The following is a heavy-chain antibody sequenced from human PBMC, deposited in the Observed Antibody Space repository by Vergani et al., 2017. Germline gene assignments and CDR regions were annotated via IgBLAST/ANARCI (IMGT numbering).Heavy chain of an antibody. CDR3: ARGGYCSGGSCYSYYYYGMDV. J-gene: IGHJ6*02. CDR1: GGTFSSYA. V-gene: IGHV1-69*04. CDR2: IIPILGIA. Sequence: QVQLVQSGAEVKKPGSSVKVSCKASGGTFSSYAICWVRQAPGQGLEWMGRIIPILGIANYAQKFQGRVTSTADKSTSTAYMELSSLRSEDTAVYYCARGGYCSGGSCYSYYYYGMDVWGQGTTVTVSS. D-gene: IGHD2-15*01.